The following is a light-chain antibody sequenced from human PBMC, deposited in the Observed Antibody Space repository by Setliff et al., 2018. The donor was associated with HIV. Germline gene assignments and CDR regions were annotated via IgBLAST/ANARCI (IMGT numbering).Light chain of an antibody. CDR2: EVS. J-gene: IGLJ1*01. Sequence: QSALTQPASVSGSPGQSITISCTGTNRDVGGYNFVSWYQQHPGKAPKLIIYEVSNRPSGVSNRFSGSKSGNTASLTISGLQAEDEAGYYCSSYTRSSPYVFGTGTKVTVL. CDR1: NRDVGGYNF. V-gene: IGLV2-14*01. CDR3: SSYTRSSPYV.